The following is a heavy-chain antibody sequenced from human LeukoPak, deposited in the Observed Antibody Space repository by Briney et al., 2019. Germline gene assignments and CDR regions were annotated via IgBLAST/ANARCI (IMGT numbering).Heavy chain of an antibody. V-gene: IGHV4-4*02. D-gene: IGHD6-25*01. Sequence: SETLSLTCAVSGGSISSSNWWSWVRQPPGKGLEWIGEIYHSGSTNYNPPLKSRVTISVDKSKNQFSLKLSSVTAADTAVYYCARAEAAPGYYFDYWGQGTLVTVSS. CDR3: ARAEAAPGYYFDY. J-gene: IGHJ4*02. CDR1: GGSISSSNW. CDR2: IYHSGST.